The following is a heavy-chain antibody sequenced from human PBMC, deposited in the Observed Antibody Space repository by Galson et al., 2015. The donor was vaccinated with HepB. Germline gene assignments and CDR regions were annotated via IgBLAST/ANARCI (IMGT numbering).Heavy chain of an antibody. CDR3: ARAVYYDFWNGFGP. CDR1: FTNYY. V-gene: IGHV4-34*01. Sequence: FTNYYMHWVRQAPGQGLEWMGVINHNGSTNYNPSLKSRVSISIDTSKNRFSLKLSSVTAADTAVYYCARAVYYDFWNGFGPWGQGTLVTVSS. CDR2: INHNGST. J-gene: IGHJ5*02. D-gene: IGHD3-3*01.